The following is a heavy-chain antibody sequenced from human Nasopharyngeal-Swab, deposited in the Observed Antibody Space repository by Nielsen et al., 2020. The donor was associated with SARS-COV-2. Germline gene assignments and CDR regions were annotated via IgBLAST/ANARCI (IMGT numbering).Heavy chain of an antibody. CDR1: GFTFSDYY. J-gene: IGHJ6*02. CDR3: ARSHKGYSYGYTNYYGMDV. V-gene: IGHV3-11*01. CDR2: ISSSGSTI. Sequence: GESLKISCAASGFTFSDYYMSWIRQAPGKGLEWVSYISSSGSTIYYADSVKGRFTISRDNAENSLYLQMNSLRAEDTAVYYCARSHKGYSYGYTNYYGMDVWGQGTTVTVSS. D-gene: IGHD5-18*01.